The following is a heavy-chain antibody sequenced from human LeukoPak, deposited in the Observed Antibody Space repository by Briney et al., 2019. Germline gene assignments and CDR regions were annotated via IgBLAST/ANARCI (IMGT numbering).Heavy chain of an antibody. V-gene: IGHV3-48*03. Sequence: GGSVRLSCAASGFTFSSYEMNWVRQAPGKGLEWVSYISSSGSTIYYADSVKGRFTISRDNAKNSLYLQMNSLRVEDTAVYYCARGHYYDSSGYYSECLDYWGQGTLVTVSS. J-gene: IGHJ4*02. CDR2: ISSSGSTI. CDR1: GFTFSSYE. D-gene: IGHD3-22*01. CDR3: ARGHYYDSSGYYSECLDY.